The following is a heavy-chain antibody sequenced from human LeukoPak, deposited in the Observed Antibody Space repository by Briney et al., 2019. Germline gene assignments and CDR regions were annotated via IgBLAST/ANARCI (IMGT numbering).Heavy chain of an antibody. CDR3: AKGHSAHGTGFDC. J-gene: IGHJ4*02. D-gene: IGHD1-14*01. Sequence: QPGGSLRLSCAASGLTFNSYGMSWVRQAPGKGLEWFSGISGSGGSTYYADSVKGRFTISRDNSKNTLYLQMNSLRVEDTAVYYCAKGHSAHGTGFDCWGQGTLVAVSS. CDR1: GLTFNSYG. V-gene: IGHV3-23*01. CDR2: ISGSGGST.